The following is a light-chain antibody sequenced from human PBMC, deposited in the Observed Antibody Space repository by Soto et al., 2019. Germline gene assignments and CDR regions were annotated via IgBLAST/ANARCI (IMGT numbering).Light chain of an antibody. CDR2: GAS. CDR3: QQHNNWPPWK. V-gene: IGKV3-15*01. J-gene: IGKJ1*01. Sequence: EIVMTQSPATLSVSPGERATLSCRASQSVSSNLAWYQQKPGQAPRLLMYGASTRATGIPDRFSGSGSGTEFTLTISSLQSEDFAVYYCQQHNNWPPWKFGQGTKVE. CDR1: QSVSSN.